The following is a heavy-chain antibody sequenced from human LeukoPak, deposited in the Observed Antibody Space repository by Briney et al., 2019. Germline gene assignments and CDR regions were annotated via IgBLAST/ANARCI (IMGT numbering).Heavy chain of an antibody. CDR3: ARLLNWFDP. J-gene: IGHJ5*02. V-gene: IGHV4-59*08. CDR1: GGSISSYY. CDR2: IYYSGST. Sequence: SETLSLTCTVSGGSISSYYWSWIRQPPGKGLEWIGYIYYSGSTNYNPSLKSRVTISVDTSKNQFSLKLSSVTAADTAVYYCARLLNWFDPWGQGALVTVSS.